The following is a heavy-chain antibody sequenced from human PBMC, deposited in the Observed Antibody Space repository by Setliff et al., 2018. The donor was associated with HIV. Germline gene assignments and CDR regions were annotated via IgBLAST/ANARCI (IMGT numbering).Heavy chain of an antibody. D-gene: IGHD2-8*01. J-gene: IGHJ3*01. Sequence: PGGSLRLSCEASGFTVSGHYMSWVRQAPGKGLEWISVIYNGAATYYADSVKGRFTISRDNSKNTVYLQMNNTRVEDTAVYYCARDPGAQYGAGIGRRARFKNGLDVWGRGTMVTVSS. CDR3: ARDPGAQYGAGIGRRARFKNGLDV. CDR2: IYNGAAT. CDR1: GFTVSGHY. V-gene: IGHV3-53*01.